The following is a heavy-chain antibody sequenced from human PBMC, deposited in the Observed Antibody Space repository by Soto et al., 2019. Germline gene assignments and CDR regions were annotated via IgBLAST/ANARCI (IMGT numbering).Heavy chain of an antibody. J-gene: IGHJ6*02. D-gene: IGHD6-6*01. V-gene: IGHV5-51*01. CDR2: IYPGDSDT. Sequence: PGESLKISCPASGYSFASYWIDWVRQMPGKDLEWMGIIYPGDSDTRYSPSFQGQVTISADKSRRTAYLQWTSLKASDTALYYCARTRSFTLGFYYDGMDVWGQGTTVTVSS. CDR3: ARTRSFTLGFYYDGMDV. CDR1: GYSFASYW.